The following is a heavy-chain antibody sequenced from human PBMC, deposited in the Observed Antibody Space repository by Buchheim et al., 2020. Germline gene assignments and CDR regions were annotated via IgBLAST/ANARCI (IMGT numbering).Heavy chain of an antibody. CDR3: ARVPAYSYGLYYYYGMDV. CDR2: IKQAGSEK. D-gene: IGHD5-18*01. Sequence: EVQLVESGGGLVQPGGSLRLSCAASVFTFISYWMSWVRQAPGKGLEWVANIKQAGSEKYYVDSVKGRFTISRDNAKNSLYLQMNSLRAEDTAVYYCARVPAYSYGLYYYYGMDVWGQGTT. V-gene: IGHV3-7*03. CDR1: VFTFISYW. J-gene: IGHJ6*02.